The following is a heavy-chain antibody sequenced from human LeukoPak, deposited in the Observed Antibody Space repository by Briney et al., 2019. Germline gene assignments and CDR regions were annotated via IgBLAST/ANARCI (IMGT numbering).Heavy chain of an antibody. V-gene: IGHV3-23*01. Sequence: GGSLRLSCAASGFTFNNYAMSWVRQAPGKGLQWLSSIGGAGDNKYYADSVKGRFTISRDNSKSTLYLQMNSLRAEDTGVSYCASNKDYGDFGWFDPWGQGTLVTVSS. CDR3: ASNKDYGDFGWFDP. J-gene: IGHJ5*02. CDR1: GFTFNNYA. CDR2: IGGAGDNK. D-gene: IGHD4-17*01.